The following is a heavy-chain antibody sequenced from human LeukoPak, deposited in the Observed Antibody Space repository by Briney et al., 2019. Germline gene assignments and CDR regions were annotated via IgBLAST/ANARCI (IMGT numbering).Heavy chain of an antibody. CDR2: ISYDGSNK. D-gene: IGHD2-2*01. Sequence: GGSLRLSCAASGFTFSSYPIHWVRQAPGKGLEWVSAISYDGSNKYYADSVKGRFTISRDNSKNTLYLQMNSLRAEDTAVYYCARYCGSTSCPTGAFDIWGQGTMVTVSS. J-gene: IGHJ3*02. V-gene: IGHV3-30-3*01. CDR3: ARYCGSTSCPTGAFDI. CDR1: GFTFSSYP.